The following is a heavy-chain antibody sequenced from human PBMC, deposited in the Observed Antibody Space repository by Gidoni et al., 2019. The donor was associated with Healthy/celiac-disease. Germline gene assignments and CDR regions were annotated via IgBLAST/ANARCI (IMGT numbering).Heavy chain of an antibody. CDR3: ARDRGIAARPFFNGMDV. CDR1: GFPFSRYG. CDR2: IWYDGSNK. Sequence: QVQLVESGGGVVQPGRSLRPPCAASGFPFSRYGMHWVRQAPGKGLEWVAVIWYDGSNKYYADSVKGRFTISRDNSKNTLYLQMNSLRAEDTAVYYCARDRGIAARPFFNGMDVWGQGTTVTVSS. V-gene: IGHV3-33*01. D-gene: IGHD6-6*01. J-gene: IGHJ6*02.